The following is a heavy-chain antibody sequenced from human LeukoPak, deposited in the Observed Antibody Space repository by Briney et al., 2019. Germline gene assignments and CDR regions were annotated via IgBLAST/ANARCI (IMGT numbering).Heavy chain of an antibody. CDR1: GSPFSSYA. Sequence: PGGSLRLSCSVSGSPFSSYAMHWVRQAPGKGLEYVSAISDSGGSTYYVDSVKGRFTISRDNSKNTLYLQMSSLRAEDTAVYFCVRGYSFGPYGIDVWGQGTTVTVSS. D-gene: IGHD2-15*01. CDR3: VRGYSFGPYGIDV. J-gene: IGHJ6*02. CDR2: ISDSGGST. V-gene: IGHV3-64D*09.